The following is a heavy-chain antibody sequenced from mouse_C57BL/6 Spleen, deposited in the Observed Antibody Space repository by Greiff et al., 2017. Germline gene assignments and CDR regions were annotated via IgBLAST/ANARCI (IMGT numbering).Heavy chain of an antibody. CDR1: GFTFSDYY. CDR3: ARDRGYGSSYEEGFAY. Sequence: EVMLVESEGGLVQPGSSMKLSCTASGFTFSDYYMAWVRQVPEKGLEWVANINYDGSSTYYLDSLKSRFIISRDNAKNILYLQMSSLKSEDTATYYCARDRGYGSSYEEGFAYWGQGTLVTVSA. J-gene: IGHJ3*01. V-gene: IGHV5-16*01. D-gene: IGHD1-1*01. CDR2: INYDGSST.